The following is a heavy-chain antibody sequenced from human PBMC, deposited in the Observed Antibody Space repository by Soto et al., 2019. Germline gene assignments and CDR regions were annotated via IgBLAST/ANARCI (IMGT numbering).Heavy chain of an antibody. Sequence: VGSLRLSCAASGFTFSSYSIHWVRQAPGKGLEWVSAITRNSDIYYADSVKGRFTISRDNAQNSVSLQMNSLRAEDTAVYYCAREETAWPLAYGLDVWGQGTTVTVSS. D-gene: IGHD2-21*02. CDR1: GFTFSSYS. V-gene: IGHV3-21*01. J-gene: IGHJ6*02. CDR3: AREETAWPLAYGLDV. CDR2: ITRNSDI.